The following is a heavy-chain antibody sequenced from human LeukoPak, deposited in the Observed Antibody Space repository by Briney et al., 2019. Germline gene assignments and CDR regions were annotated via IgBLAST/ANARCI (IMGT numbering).Heavy chain of an antibody. CDR3: AKKEGNLDWLDY. Sequence: PGGSLRLSCAACRFTFSSYWMHWVRQAPGKGLVWVSRINSDGSSTSYADSVKGRFTISRDNSRNTLYLQMNSLRTEDTAVYYCAKKEGNLDWLDYWGQGTLVTVSS. CDR2: INSDGSST. D-gene: IGHD3-9*01. J-gene: IGHJ4*02. CDR1: RFTFSSYW. V-gene: IGHV3-74*01.